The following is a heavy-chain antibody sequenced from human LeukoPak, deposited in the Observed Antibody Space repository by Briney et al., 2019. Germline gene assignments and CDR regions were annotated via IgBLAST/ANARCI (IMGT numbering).Heavy chain of an antibody. CDR1: GFTFSSYG. CDR3: ARPFYDSSGYYFDY. D-gene: IGHD3-22*01. V-gene: IGHV3-30*02. J-gene: IGHJ4*02. CDR2: IRYDGSNK. Sequence: PGGSLRLSCAASGFTFSSYGMHWVRQAPGKGLEWVAFIRYDGSNKYYADSVKGRFTISRDNSKNTLYLQMNSLRAEDTAVYYCARPFYDSSGYYFDYWGQGTLVTVSS.